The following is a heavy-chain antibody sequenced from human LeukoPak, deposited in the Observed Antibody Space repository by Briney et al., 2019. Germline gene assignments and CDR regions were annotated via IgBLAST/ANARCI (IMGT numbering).Heavy chain of an antibody. J-gene: IGHJ3*02. CDR3: ANSGGWAVADAFDI. D-gene: IGHD6-19*01. CDR1: GFTFDDYA. CDR2: ISWNSGSI. Sequence: GGSLRLSCAASGFTFDDYAMHWVRQAPGKGLEWVSGISWNSGSIGYADSVKGRFTISRDNAKNSLYLQMNSLRAEDTALYYCANSGGWAVADAFDIWGQGTMVTVSS. V-gene: IGHV3-9*01.